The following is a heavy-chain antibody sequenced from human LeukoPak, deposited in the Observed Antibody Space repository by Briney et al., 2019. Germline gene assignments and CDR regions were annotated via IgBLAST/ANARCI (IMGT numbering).Heavy chain of an antibody. CDR3: ARSVPSDY. Sequence: ASVKVSCKASGYTFTSFGISWVRQAPGQGLEWMGCISVYNGETNSAQKFQDRVTMTTDTSTSTVYMELRNLRSDDTAVYYCARSVPSDYWGQGTLVIVSS. CDR2: ISVYNGET. V-gene: IGHV1-18*01. J-gene: IGHJ4*02. CDR1: GYTFTSFG.